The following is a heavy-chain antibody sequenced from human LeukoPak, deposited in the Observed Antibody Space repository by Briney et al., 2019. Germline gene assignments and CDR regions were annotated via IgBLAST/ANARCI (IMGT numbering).Heavy chain of an antibody. CDR3: ARLSRTPGTSIPLFED. D-gene: IGHD1-1*01. CDR1: GFTFSSYE. CDR2: INHSGVSI. V-gene: IGHV3-48*03. J-gene: IGHJ4*02. Sequence: GGSLRLSCAASGFTFSSYEMNWVRQAPGKGLEWLPYINHSGVSIYYADSVKGRFTISRDNAKNSLYLQMDSLRAEDTAVYYCARLSRTPGTSIPLFEDWGQGTLVTVSS.